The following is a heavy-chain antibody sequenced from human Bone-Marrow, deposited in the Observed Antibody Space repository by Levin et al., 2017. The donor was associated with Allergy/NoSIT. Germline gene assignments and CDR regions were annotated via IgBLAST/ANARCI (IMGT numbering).Heavy chain of an antibody. V-gene: IGHV3-30*18. CDR3: AKEGYSGSDAPNSDALDV. Sequence: GESLKISCAASGFTLSTRDMHWVRQAPGKGLEWVAIFSYDGSKIHYADSVQGRFTISRDTSKNTLYLQMNTLTGDDTAVYYCAKEGYSGSDAPNSDALDVWGQGIMVIVSS. CDR2: FSYDGSKI. J-gene: IGHJ3*01. D-gene: IGHD5-12*01. CDR1: GFTLSTRD.